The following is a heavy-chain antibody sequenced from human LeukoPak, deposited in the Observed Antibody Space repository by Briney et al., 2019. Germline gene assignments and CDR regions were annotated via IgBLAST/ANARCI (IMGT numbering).Heavy chain of an antibody. J-gene: IGHJ6*02. CDR2: INPNSGGT. V-gene: IGHV1-2*04. Sequence: ASVKVSCKASGYTFTGYYMHWVRQAPGQGLEWMGWINPNSGGTNYAQKFQGWVTMTRDTSISTAYMELSRLRSDDTAVYYCARDQGSSGDYYYGMDVWGQGTTVTVSS. CDR1: GYTFTGYY. CDR3: ARDQGSSGDYYYGMDV. D-gene: IGHD6-13*01.